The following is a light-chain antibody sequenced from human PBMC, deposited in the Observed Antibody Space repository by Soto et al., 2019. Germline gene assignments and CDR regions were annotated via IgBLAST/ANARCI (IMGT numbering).Light chain of an antibody. V-gene: IGKV3-20*01. J-gene: IGKJ2*01. Sequence: VLTQSPGTLSLSPGDRATLSCRSSQRVSGSSLAWYQQKPGQAPRVRFYGATTRATGVPDRFSGNGSGADFTLTISRLEPGDFGVYHCQQYGNSPSFGPGTKLEIK. CDR2: GAT. CDR1: QRVSGSS. CDR3: QQYGNSPS.